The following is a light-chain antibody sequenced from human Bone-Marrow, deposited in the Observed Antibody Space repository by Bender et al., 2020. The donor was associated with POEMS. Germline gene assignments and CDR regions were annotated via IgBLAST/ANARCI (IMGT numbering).Light chain of an antibody. J-gene: IGLJ3*02. CDR1: SSNIGAGFD. CDR3: QSYDNSLGGWV. CDR2: RNN. V-gene: IGLV1-40*01. Sequence: QSVLTQPPSVSEAPGQRVTISCTGSSSNIGAGFDVHWYQQLPGTVPKLVIYRNNNRPSGVPYRFSGSKSGNTASLTISGLQAEDDGDYYCQSYDNSLGGWVFGGGTKLTVL.